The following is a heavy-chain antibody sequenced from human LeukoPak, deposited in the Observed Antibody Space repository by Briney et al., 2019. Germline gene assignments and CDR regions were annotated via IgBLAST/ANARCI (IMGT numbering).Heavy chain of an antibody. J-gene: IGHJ4*02. Sequence: PGGSLRLSCAASGFTFSSYAMSWVRQAPGKGLEWVSAISGSGGSTYYADSVKGRFTISRDNAKNSLYLQMNSLRAEDTAVYYCARDSAVAVSAYDYWGPGTLVTVSS. D-gene: IGHD6-19*01. V-gene: IGHV3-23*01. CDR1: GFTFSSYA. CDR3: ARDSAVAVSAYDY. CDR2: ISGSGGST.